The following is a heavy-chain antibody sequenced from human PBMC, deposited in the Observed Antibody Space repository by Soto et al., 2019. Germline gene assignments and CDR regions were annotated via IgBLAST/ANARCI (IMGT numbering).Heavy chain of an antibody. V-gene: IGHV3-48*02. CDR3: ARDEGSYTSSWYGYYYGMDV. Sequence: EVQLVESGGGLVQPGGSLRLSCVASGFTFSSYSMNWVRQAPGKGLEWVSYISRGSTTIYYADSVKGRFTISRDNAKNSLFVQMNSLRDEDTAVYYCARDEGSYTSSWYGYYYGMDVWGQGTTVTVSS. D-gene: IGHD6-13*01. CDR1: GFTFSSYS. CDR2: ISRGSTTI. J-gene: IGHJ6*02.